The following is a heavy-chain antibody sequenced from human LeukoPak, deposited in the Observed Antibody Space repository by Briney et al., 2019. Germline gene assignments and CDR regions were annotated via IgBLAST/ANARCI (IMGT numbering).Heavy chain of an antibody. CDR2: ISYDGSNK. CDR3: ARTYSSGWYSDYGMDV. D-gene: IGHD6-19*01. Sequence: GGSLRLSCAASGFTFSSYAMHWVRQAPGKGLEWVAVISYDGSNKYYADSVKGRFTISRDNSKNTLYLQMNSLRAEDTAVYYCARTYSSGWYSDYGMDVWGKGTTATVSS. CDR1: GFTFSSYA. J-gene: IGHJ6*04. V-gene: IGHV3-30*04.